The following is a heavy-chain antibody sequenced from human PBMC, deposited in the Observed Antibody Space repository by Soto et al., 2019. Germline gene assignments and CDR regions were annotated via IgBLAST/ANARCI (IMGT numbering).Heavy chain of an antibody. D-gene: IGHD4-17*01. J-gene: IGHJ6*02. Sequence: QPGGSLRLSCAASGFTFSTYPMIWVRQAPGKGLECVGSISDSGANTYYADFVRGRFTISRDNSKNTLYLQMNSLRDDDTAVYYCAKILSMVTSYYYGMDVWGHGTTVTVSS. V-gene: IGHV3-23*01. CDR3: AKILSMVTSYYYGMDV. CDR2: ISDSGANT. CDR1: GFTFSTYP.